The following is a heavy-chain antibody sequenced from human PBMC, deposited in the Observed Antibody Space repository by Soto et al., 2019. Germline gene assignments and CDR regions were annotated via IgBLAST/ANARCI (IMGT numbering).Heavy chain of an antibody. CDR3: ARGQRFLEWLSEYYYYGMDV. D-gene: IGHD3-3*01. V-gene: IGHV1-8*01. CDR1: GYPFTSYD. J-gene: IGHJ6*01. CDR2: MNPNSGNT. Sequence: GGSVKVCFKACGYPFTSYDINLVRQATGQGLEWMGWMNPNSGNTGYAQKFQGRVTMTRNTSISTAYMELSSLRSEDTAVYYCARGQRFLEWLSEYYYYGMDVWGQGTTVTVSS.